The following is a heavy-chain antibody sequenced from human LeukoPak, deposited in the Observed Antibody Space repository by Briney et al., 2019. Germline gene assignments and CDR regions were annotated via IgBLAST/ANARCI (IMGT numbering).Heavy chain of an antibody. CDR2: IIPIFGTA. J-gene: IGHJ4*02. CDR3: ARTLPYSSSWYGDY. CDR1: GGTFSIYA. V-gene: IGHV1-69*13. D-gene: IGHD6-13*01. Sequence: GASVKVSCTASGGTFSIYAISWVRQAPGQGLEWMGGIIPIFGTANYAQKFQGRVTITADESTSTAYMELSSLRSEDTAVYYCARTLPYSSSWYGDYWGQGTLVTVSS.